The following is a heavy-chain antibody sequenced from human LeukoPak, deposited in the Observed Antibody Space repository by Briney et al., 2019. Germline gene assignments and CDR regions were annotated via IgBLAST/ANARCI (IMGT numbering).Heavy chain of an antibody. CDR1: GGSISSGGYS. V-gene: IGHV4-30-2*01. CDR3: ASSQGGYSYGYFWSSFDY. J-gene: IGHJ4*02. Sequence: SETLSLTCAVSGGSISSGGYSWSWIRQPPGKGLEWIGYIYHSGSTYYNPSLKSRVTISVDRSKNQFSLKLSSVTAADTAVYYCASSQGGYSYGYFWSSFDYWGQGTLVTVSS. CDR2: IYHSGST. D-gene: IGHD5-18*01.